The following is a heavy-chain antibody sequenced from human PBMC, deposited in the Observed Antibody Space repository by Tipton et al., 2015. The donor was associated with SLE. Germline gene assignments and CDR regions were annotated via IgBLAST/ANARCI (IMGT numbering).Heavy chain of an antibody. CDR3: ARGPTKGFWSGFGCYFDL. V-gene: IGHV4-59*12. CDR2: MYYTGHT. J-gene: IGHJ2*01. Sequence: TLSLTCTVSGDSITSYYWSWIRQPPGKGLEWIGYMYYTGHTSYNPSLKSRVTISVDMSKNQVSLRLSSVTAADTAVYYCARGPTKGFWSGFGCYFDLWGRGTLVTVSS. CDR1: GDSITSYY. D-gene: IGHD3-3*01.